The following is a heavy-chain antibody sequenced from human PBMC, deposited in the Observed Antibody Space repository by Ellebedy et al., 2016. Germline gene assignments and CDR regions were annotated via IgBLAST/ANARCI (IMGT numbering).Heavy chain of an antibody. J-gene: IGHJ6*02. D-gene: IGHD2-2*01. V-gene: IGHV3-30*02. CDR3: AKARSSGYDMDV. Sequence: GGSLRLXXVASGFAFSRYAIHWVRQIPGEGLEWVAAILDDGLDKNYRDSVRGRFTISRDNSKNRVYLQMSSLRLEDTAVYYCAKARSSGYDMDVWGQGTTVTVS. CDR1: GFAFSRYA. CDR2: ILDDGLDK.